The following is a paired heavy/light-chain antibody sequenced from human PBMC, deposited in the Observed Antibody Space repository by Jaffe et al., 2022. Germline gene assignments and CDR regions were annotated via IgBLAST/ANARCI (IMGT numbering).Light chain of an antibody. Sequence: VLTQSPGTLSLSPGERATLSCRPSLSVTSNFLAWYQQKPGQAPRLLIYGASSRATGIPDRFSGSGSGTDYTLTISRLEPEDSAVYYCQQYGSSPRTFGQGTKLEIK. CDR1: LSVTSNF. CDR2: GAS. J-gene: IGKJ2*01. V-gene: IGKV3-20*01. CDR3: QQYGSSPRT.
Heavy chain of an antibody. CDR2: ISTYSGNT. D-gene: IGHD3-3*01. J-gene: IGHJ4*02. CDR3: ARGPYHDFWSTYPPLDH. CDR1: GYSFTSYG. Sequence: QVQLVQSGGEVKKPGDSVKVSCQASGYSFTSYGIGWVRQAPGHGLEWMGWISTYSGNTNYAQALQGRMTMTTDTSTNTAFMELRSLRSDDMAMYYCARGPYHDFWSTYPPLDHWGQGTLVTVSS. V-gene: IGHV1-18*03.